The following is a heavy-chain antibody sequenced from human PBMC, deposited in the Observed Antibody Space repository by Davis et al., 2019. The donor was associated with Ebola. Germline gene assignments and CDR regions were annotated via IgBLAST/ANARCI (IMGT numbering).Heavy chain of an antibody. D-gene: IGHD6-19*01. CDR3: AREDAIAVAEHYGDYYYGMDV. CDR2: ISSSGSTI. CDR1: GFTFSSYE. J-gene: IGHJ6*02. Sequence: PGGSLRLSCAASGFTFSSYEMNWVRQAPGKGLEWVSYISSSGSTIYYADSVKGRFTISRDNAKNSLYLQMNSLRAEDTAVYYCAREDAIAVAEHYGDYYYGMDVWGQGTTVTVSS. V-gene: IGHV3-48*03.